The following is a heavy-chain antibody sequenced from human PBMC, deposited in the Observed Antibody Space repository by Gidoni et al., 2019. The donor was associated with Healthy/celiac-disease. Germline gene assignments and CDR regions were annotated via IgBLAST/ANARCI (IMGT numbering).Heavy chain of an antibody. CDR1: GGSISSGDYY. V-gene: IGHV4-30-4*01. CDR2: IYYSGST. J-gene: IGHJ3*02. D-gene: IGHD2-21*02. CDR3: AREVYCGGDCSDAFDI. Sequence: QVQLQESGPGLVKPSQTLSLTCTVSGGSISSGDYYWSWIRQPPGKGLEWIGYIYYSGSTYYNPSRKSRVTISVDTSKNQCSLKLSSGTAADTAVYYCAREVYCGGDCSDAFDIGGQGTMVTVSS.